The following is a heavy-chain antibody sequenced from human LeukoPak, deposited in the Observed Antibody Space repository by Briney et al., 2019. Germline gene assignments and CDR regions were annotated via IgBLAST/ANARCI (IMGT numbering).Heavy chain of an antibody. J-gene: IGHJ3*02. D-gene: IGHD6-19*01. CDR3: ARDSSGWYEDAFDI. CDR2: INHNGNVN. Sequence: GGSLRLSCAASGFTFSSYWMNWARQAPGKGLEWVASINHNGNVNYYVDSVKGRFTISRDNAKNSLYLQMNSLRAEDTAVYYCARDSSGWYEDAFDIWGQGTMVTVSS. V-gene: IGHV3-7*01. CDR1: GFTFSSYW.